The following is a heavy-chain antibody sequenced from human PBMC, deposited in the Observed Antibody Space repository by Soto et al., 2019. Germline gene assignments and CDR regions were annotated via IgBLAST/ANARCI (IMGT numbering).Heavy chain of an antibody. J-gene: IGHJ4*02. CDR3: ARGLPLTMDY. Sequence: QVQLVQSGAEVKKPGASVKVSCKASGYTFTSYAMHWVRQAPGQRLEWMGWINTGNGNTKYSQRFQGRVTITRDTSASTAYMELSSLRSEDTAVFYCARGLPLTMDYWGQGTLVTVSS. CDR2: INTGNGNT. V-gene: IGHV1-3*04. D-gene: IGHD2-15*01. CDR1: GYTFTSYA.